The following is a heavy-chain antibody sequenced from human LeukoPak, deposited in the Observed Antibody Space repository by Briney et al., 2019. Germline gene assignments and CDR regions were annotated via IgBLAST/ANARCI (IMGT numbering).Heavy chain of an antibody. Sequence: GGSLRLSCAASGFTVSSNYMSWVRQAPGKGLEWVSGIGGSGGFITYYADSVKGRFTVSRDNSKNTLYLQMNSLRVEDTAVYYCARALGSGWVYFLGGQGTLVTVSS. J-gene: IGHJ4*02. CDR2: IGGSGGFIT. D-gene: IGHD3-10*01. CDR3: ARALGSGWVYFL. CDR1: GFTVSSNY. V-gene: IGHV3-23*01.